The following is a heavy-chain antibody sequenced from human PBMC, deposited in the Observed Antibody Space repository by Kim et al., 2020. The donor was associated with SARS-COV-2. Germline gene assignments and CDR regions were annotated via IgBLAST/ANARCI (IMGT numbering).Heavy chain of an antibody. J-gene: IGHJ6*02. CDR1: GGSISNYY. V-gene: IGHV4-59*13. Sequence: SETLSLTCTVSGGSISNYYWTWIRQPPEKGLESIGYIYYSGNPHYNPSLKSRATISLDTSKSQFPLKLYSVTAADTAVYFCARAYCSSSDCYSGRAYYGLAVGGLGTTVTVSS. D-gene: IGHD2-2*01. CDR2: IYYSGNP. CDR3: ARAYCSSSDCYSGRAYYGLAV.